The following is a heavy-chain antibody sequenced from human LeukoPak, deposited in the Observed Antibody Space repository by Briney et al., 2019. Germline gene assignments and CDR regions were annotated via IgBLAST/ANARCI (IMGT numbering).Heavy chain of an antibody. J-gene: IGHJ4*02. CDR2: IGSSGGRT. Sequence: GGSLRLSCAASGFSFSSSNMNWVRQTPDKGLEWVASIGSSGGRTYYADSAKGRFTVSRDNSKNTLYLQMDSLRVEDTAIYYCAKDLRNGENYGFLDYWGQGTLVTVSS. CDR1: GFSFSSSN. D-gene: IGHD4/OR15-4a*01. CDR3: AKDLRNGENYGFLDY. V-gene: IGHV3-23*01.